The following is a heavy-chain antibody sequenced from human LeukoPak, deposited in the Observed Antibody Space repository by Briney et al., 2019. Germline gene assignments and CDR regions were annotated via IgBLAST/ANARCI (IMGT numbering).Heavy chain of an antibody. CDR1: RFTFSSYA. J-gene: IGHJ4*02. Sequence: GGSLRLSCAASRFTFSSYAMHWVRQAPGKGLEWVAVISYDGSNKYYADSVKGRFTISRDNSKNTLYLQMNSLRAEDTAVYYCARATTVTKPFDYWGQGTLVTVSS. V-gene: IGHV3-30-3*01. CDR3: ARATTVTKPFDY. D-gene: IGHD4-17*01. CDR2: ISYDGSNK.